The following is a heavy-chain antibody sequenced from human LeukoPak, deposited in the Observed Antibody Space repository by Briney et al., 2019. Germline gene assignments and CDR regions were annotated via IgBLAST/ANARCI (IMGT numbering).Heavy chain of an antibody. CDR3: ARDPSSIAARPPAYYFDY. CDR1: GGTFSSYA. D-gene: IGHD6-6*01. V-gene: IGHV1-69*13. J-gene: IGHJ4*02. Sequence: EASVRVSCKASGGTFSSYAISWVRQAPGQGLEWMGGVIPIFGTANYAQKFQGRVTITADESTSTAYMELSSLRSEDTAVYYCARDPSSIAARPPAYYFDYWGQGTLVTVSS. CDR2: VIPIFGTA.